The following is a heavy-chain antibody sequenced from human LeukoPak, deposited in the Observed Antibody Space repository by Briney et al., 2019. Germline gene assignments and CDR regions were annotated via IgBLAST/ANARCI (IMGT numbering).Heavy chain of an antibody. CDR2: IYYSGST. Sequence: SETLSLTCTVSGGSISSYYWSWIRQPPGKGLEWFGYIYYSGSTNYNPSLKSRVTISVDTSKNQFSLKLSSVTAADTAVYYCASTPLGYYYGSGSQYFDYWGQGTLVTVSS. D-gene: IGHD3-10*01. CDR3: ASTPLGYYYGSGSQYFDY. V-gene: IGHV4-59*08. CDR1: GGSISSYY. J-gene: IGHJ4*02.